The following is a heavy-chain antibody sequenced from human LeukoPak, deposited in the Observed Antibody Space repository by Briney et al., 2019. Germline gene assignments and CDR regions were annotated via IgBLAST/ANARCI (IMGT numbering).Heavy chain of an antibody. CDR3: AREVGYCRSSSCKYYFDF. V-gene: IGHV4-30-4*01. CDR2: IYYGGST. CDR1: GGSINSGDYF. D-gene: IGHD2-2*01. J-gene: IGHJ4*02. Sequence: SETLSLTCTVSGGSINSGDYFWSWIRQPPGKDLVWIGYIYYGGSTYYNPSLKSRVTISEDTSKNQFSLKLSSVTAADTAVYFCAREVGYCRSSSCKYYFDFWGQGTRVTVSS.